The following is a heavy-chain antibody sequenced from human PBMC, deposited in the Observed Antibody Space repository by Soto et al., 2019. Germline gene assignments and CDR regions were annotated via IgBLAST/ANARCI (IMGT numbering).Heavy chain of an antibody. V-gene: IGHV1-8*01. Sequence: GASVKVSCKASGYTFTSYDINWVRQATGQGLEWMGWMNPNSGNTGYAQKFQGRVTMTRNTSISTAYMELSSLRSEDTAVYYCARGETYSSGWYPPYYYYYMDVWGKGTTVTVS. J-gene: IGHJ6*03. CDR3: ARGETYSSGWYPPYYYYYMDV. D-gene: IGHD6-19*01. CDR2: MNPNSGNT. CDR1: GYTFTSYD.